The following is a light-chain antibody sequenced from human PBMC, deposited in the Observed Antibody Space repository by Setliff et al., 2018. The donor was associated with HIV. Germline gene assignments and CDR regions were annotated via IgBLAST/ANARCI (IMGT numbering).Light chain of an antibody. J-gene: IGLJ1*01. CDR2: QAT. Sequence: VLTQPASVSGSPGQSITISCAGTSGDVGRYNLVSWYQQHPGKPPKLMIYQATKRPSGVSNRFSGSKSGNTASLTISGLQAEDEADYYCCSNTGSNTYVFGTGTKVTVL. V-gene: IGLV2-23*01. CDR1: SGDVGRYNL. CDR3: CSNTGSNTYV.